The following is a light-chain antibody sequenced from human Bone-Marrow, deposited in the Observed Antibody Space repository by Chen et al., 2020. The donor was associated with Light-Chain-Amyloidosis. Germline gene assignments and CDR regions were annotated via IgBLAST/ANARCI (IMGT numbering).Light chain of an antibody. Sequence: NFMLTQPHSVSESPGKTVIISSTRSSGSIATNYVQWYRQRPGRSPTTVIYEVDQRPSVVPDRFSGSIDRSSNSASLTISGLKTEDEADYYCQSYQGSSQGVFGGGTKLTVL. CDR2: EVD. CDR1: SGSIATNY. J-gene: IGLJ3*02. V-gene: IGLV6-57*01. CDR3: QSYQGSSQGV.